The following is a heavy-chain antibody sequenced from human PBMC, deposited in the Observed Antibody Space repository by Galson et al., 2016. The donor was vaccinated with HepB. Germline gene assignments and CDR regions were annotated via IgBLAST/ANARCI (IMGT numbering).Heavy chain of an antibody. D-gene: IGHD2-8*02. Sequence: SLRLSCAASGFTFSNFGMSWVRQAPGKGLEWVSAISGSGASTYYADSAKGRFTISRDISKKTVYLRLNRLGAEDTALYYCTKALRPTGPDDFFDSWGQGTLVTVSS. CDR1: GFTFSNFG. V-gene: IGHV3-23*01. CDR3: TKALRPTGPDDFFDS. CDR2: ISGSGAST. J-gene: IGHJ4*02.